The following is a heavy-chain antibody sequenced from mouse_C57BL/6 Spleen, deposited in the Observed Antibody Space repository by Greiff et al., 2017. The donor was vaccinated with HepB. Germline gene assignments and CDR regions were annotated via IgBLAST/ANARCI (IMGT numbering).Heavy chain of an antibody. J-gene: IGHJ3*01. CDR2: IYPGDGDT. CDR1: GYAFSSSW. Sequence: QVQLQQSGPELVKPGASVKISCKASGYAFSSSWMNWVKQRPGKGLEWIGRIYPGDGDTNYNGKFKGKATLTADKSSSTAYMQLSSLTSEDSAVYFCARLSNYEAYWGQGTLVTVSA. D-gene: IGHD2-5*01. V-gene: IGHV1-82*01. CDR3: ARLSNYEAY.